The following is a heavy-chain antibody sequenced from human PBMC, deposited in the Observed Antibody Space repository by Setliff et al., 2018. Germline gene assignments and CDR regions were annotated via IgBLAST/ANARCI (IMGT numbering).Heavy chain of an antibody. D-gene: IGHD6-6*01. J-gene: IGHJ3*02. V-gene: IGHV4-59*11. CDR3: ARSSPEIRKHNAFDI. CDR1: GGSISSHY. CDR2: IYYSGST. Sequence: SETLSLTCTVSGGSISSHYWSWIRQPPGKGLEWIGSIYYSGSTNYNPSLKSRVTISVDTSKNQFSLKLSSVTAADTAVYYCARSSPEIRKHNAFDIWGQGTMVTVSS.